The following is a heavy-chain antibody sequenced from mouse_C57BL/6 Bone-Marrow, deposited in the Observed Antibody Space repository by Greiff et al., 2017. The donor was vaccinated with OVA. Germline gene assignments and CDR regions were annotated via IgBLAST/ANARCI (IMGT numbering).Heavy chain of an antibody. CDR3: VSSNWAQFAY. CDR2: IRSKSNNYAT. CDR1: GFSFNTYA. D-gene: IGHD4-1*01. V-gene: IGHV10-1*01. Sequence: EVQLVESGGGLVQPKGSLKLSCAASGFSFNTYAMNWVRQAPGKGLEWVARIRSKSNNYATYYADSVKDRFTISGDASESMLYLQMNNLKTEDTAMYYCVSSNWAQFAYWGQGTLVTVSA. J-gene: IGHJ3*01.